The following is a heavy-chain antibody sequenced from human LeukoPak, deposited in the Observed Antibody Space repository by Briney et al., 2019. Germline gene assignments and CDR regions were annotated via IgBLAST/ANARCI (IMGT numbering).Heavy chain of an antibody. CDR2: IYIDGTST. CDR1: GFTFSSYW. V-gene: IGHV3-74*01. J-gene: IGHJ4*02. D-gene: IGHD4-23*01. Sequence: GGSLTLSCTGSGFTFSSYWMHWVRQAPGKGLVWVSRIYIDGTSTNYAASVKGRFTISRDNAKNTLYLQMSSLRAEDTAVYYCARGGYGSNSLDYWGQGDLITVSS. CDR3: ARGGYGSNSLDY.